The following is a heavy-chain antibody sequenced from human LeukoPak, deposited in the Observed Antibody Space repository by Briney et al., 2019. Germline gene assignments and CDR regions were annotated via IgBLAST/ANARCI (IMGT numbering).Heavy chain of an antibody. CDR3: ATPIAVACTDAFDI. J-gene: IGHJ3*02. D-gene: IGHD6-19*01. CDR1: GYTFTSYD. CDR2: MNPNSGNT. Sequence: ASVKVSCKASGYTFTSYDINWVRQATGQGLEWMGWMNPNSGNTGYAQKFQGRVTMTRNTSISTAYMELSSLRSEDTAVYYCATPIAVACTDAFDIWGQGTMATVSS. V-gene: IGHV1-8*01.